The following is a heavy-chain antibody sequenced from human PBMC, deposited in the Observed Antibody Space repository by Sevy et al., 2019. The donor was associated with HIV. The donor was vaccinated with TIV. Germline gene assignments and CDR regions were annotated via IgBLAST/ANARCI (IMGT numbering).Heavy chain of an antibody. V-gene: IGHV4-34*01. Sequence: SETLSLTCAVYGGSFSGYYWSWIRQPPGKGLEWIGEINHSGSTNYNPSLKSRVTISVDTSKNQFSLKLSSVTAADTAVYYCARGRTNRSSTVTFDYWGQGTLVTVS. J-gene: IGHJ4*02. D-gene: IGHD4-17*01. CDR1: GGSFSGYY. CDR3: ARGRTNRSSTVTFDY. CDR2: INHSGST.